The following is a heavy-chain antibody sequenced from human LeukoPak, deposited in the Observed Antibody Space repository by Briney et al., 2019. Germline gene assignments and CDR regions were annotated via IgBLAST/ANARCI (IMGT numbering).Heavy chain of an antibody. CDR2: NYPGDSDT. Sequence: GESLKISCKGSGYSFRTYWIGWVRQIPGKGLEWMGINYPGDSDTTYSPSFQGQVTMSADKSISTAYLQWSSLKASDTAMYYCARRVSSSGFDAFDVWGQGTMVTVSS. J-gene: IGHJ3*01. CDR1: GYSFRTYW. V-gene: IGHV5-51*01. CDR3: ARRVSSSGFDAFDV. D-gene: IGHD5-12*01.